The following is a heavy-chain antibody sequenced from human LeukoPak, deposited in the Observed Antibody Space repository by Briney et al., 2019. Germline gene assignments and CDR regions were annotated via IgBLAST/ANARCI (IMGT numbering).Heavy chain of an antibody. J-gene: IGHJ3*02. CDR3: ARYHYYDRSGIEKPFDI. Sequence: ETLSLTCTVYGGSFSGYYWSWIRQPPGKGLEWVSVLYTDGSTYCANSVKGRFTISRDNSKNTLYLQMNSLRAEDTALYYCARYHYYDRSGIEKPFDIWGQGTMVTVSS. D-gene: IGHD3-22*01. CDR2: LYTDGST. CDR1: GGSFSGYY. V-gene: IGHV3-53*01.